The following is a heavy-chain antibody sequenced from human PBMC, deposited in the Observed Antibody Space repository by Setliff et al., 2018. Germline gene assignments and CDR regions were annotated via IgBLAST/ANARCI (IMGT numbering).Heavy chain of an antibody. Sequence: GASVKVSCKASGYTFINYDINWVRQATGQGLEWMGWINAYAQKFQGRVTMTIDTPTSTAYMELRSLRSDDTAVYYCARNTDLRNGFDYWGQGTLVTVS. CDR1: GYTFINYD. J-gene: IGHJ4*02. D-gene: IGHD5-18*01. V-gene: IGHV1-18*01. CDR3: ARNTDLRNGFDY. CDR2: INAY.